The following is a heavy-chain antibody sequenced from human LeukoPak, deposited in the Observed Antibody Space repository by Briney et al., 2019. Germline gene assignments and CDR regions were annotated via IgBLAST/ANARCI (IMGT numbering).Heavy chain of an antibody. V-gene: IGHV3-30*02. Sequence: GGSLRLSCAASGFTFTSHGMHWVRQAPGKGLQWVAFIRSDAISKYYADSVKGRFSISRDNSKNTLYLQMNSLSAEDTAVYYCARSVVTATPHYFQHWGQGTLVTVSS. CDR2: IRSDAISK. D-gene: IGHD2-21*02. CDR1: GFTFTSHG. J-gene: IGHJ1*01. CDR3: ARSVVTATPHYFQH.